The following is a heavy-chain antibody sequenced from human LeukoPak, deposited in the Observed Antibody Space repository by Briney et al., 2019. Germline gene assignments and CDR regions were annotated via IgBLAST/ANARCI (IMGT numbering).Heavy chain of an antibody. CDR1: GFTFSSYA. Sequence: PGGSLRLSCAASGFTFSSYAMSWVRQAPGKGLEWVSAISGSGGSTYYADSVKGRFTISRDNSKNTLYLQMNSLRAEDTAVYYCAKELRITMVRGVSYGMDVWGQGTTVTV. D-gene: IGHD3-10*01. CDR2: ISGSGGST. CDR3: AKELRITMVRGVSYGMDV. V-gene: IGHV3-23*01. J-gene: IGHJ6*02.